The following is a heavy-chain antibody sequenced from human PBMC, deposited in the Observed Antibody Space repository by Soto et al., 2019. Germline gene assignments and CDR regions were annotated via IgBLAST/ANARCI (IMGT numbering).Heavy chain of an antibody. D-gene: IGHD1-20*01. CDR1: GFSFSDYT. CDR2: ISRGSDYI. Sequence: GGSLRLSCAGSGFSFSDYTMNWVRQAPGKGLEWVSSISRGSDYIFYADTVKGRFTISRDNARNSLYLQMSSLRAEDTAVYYCAKDSGCVNNACAYDPWGQGTLVTVSS. V-gene: IGHV3-21*01. CDR3: AKDSGCVNNACAYDP. J-gene: IGHJ5*02.